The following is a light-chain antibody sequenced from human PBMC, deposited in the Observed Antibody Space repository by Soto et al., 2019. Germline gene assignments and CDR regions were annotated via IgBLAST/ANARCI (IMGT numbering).Light chain of an antibody. CDR2: AAS. J-gene: IGKJ4*01. CDR1: QGITNC. CDR3: QQANSFPLT. Sequence: DIQITQSPSSVSASVGDRVTITCRCSQGITNCLAWYQQKPGKAPKLLIYAASGLPSGVPSRFSGSGSGTDFTLTISSLQPEDFATYYCQQANSFPLTFGGGTKVDIK. V-gene: IGKV1-12*01.